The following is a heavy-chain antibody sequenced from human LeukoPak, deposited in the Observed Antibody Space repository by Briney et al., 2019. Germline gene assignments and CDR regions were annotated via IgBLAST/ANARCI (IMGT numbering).Heavy chain of an antibody. Sequence: PGGSLRLSCAASGFTFSSYWMHWVRQAPGKGLVWVSRINSDGSSTSYADSVKGRFTISRDNAKNTLYPQMNSLRAEDTAVYYCARGRDSSGYYSYYYYYYMDVWGKGTTVTVSS. V-gene: IGHV3-74*01. CDR1: GFTFSSYW. CDR3: ARGRDSSGYYSYYYYYYMDV. D-gene: IGHD3-22*01. CDR2: INSDGSST. J-gene: IGHJ6*03.